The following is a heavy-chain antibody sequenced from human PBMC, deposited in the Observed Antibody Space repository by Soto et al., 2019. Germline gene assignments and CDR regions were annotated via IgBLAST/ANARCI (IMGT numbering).Heavy chain of an antibody. CDR3: AGRSGSQDRPSPTIFLYYCGMAV. CDR1: GGTLNIHA. CDR2: IIPTTATT. Sequence: QVQLVQSGSEVKKPGSSVKVSCRASGGTLNIHAISWVRQAPGQGLEWVGGIIPTTATTNYAQKFEGRVTITVDESTGTVYLELSSLRSEDTAIYYCAGRSGSQDRPSPTIFLYYCGMAVWGQGTTVTVSS. V-gene: IGHV1-69*01. J-gene: IGHJ6*02. D-gene: IGHD1-26*01.